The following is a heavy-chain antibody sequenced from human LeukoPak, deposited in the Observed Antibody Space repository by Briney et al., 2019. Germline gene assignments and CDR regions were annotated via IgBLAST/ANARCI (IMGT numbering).Heavy chain of an antibody. CDR2: IKTDGSIT. Sequence: QSGGFLRLSCAASGFSFSVYWMHWVRQAPGKGPVWVSRIKTDGSITDYADSVKGRFTISRDNAKNTLNLQMNSLRAEDTAVYYCARDLGQYYDTSDNWFDPWGQGTLVTVSS. V-gene: IGHV3-74*01. CDR3: ARDLGQYYDTSDNWFDP. J-gene: IGHJ5*02. D-gene: IGHD3-22*01. CDR1: GFSFSVYW.